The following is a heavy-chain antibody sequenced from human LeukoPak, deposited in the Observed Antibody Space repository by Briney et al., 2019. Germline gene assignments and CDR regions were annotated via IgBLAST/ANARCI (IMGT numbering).Heavy chain of an antibody. CDR1: GFTFSSYG. Sequence: PGGSLRLSCAASGFTFSSYGMHWVRQAPGKGLEWVAFIRYDGSNKYYADSVKGRFTISRDNSKNTLYLQMNSLRAEDTAVYYCAKVPYYDFWSGYNRYFDYWGQGTLVTVSS. CDR2: IRYDGSNK. J-gene: IGHJ4*02. V-gene: IGHV3-30*02. D-gene: IGHD3-3*01. CDR3: AKVPYYDFWSGYNRYFDY.